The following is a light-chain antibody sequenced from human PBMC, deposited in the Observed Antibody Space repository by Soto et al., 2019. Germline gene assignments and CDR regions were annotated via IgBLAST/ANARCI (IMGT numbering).Light chain of an antibody. J-gene: IGLJ3*02. Sequence: QSVLTQPPSASGTPGQRVTISCSGSSSNIGGNTVNWFQQLPGTAPKLLIYSGNYRASGVPDRISGSQSGTSASLAISGLQSEDEADYFCAAWDHTLDAWVFGGGTQLTVL. V-gene: IGLV1-44*01. CDR3: AAWDHTLDAWV. CDR2: SGN. CDR1: SSNIGGNT.